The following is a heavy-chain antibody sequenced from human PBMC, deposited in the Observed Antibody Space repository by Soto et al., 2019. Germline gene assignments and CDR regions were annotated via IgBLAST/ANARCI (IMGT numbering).Heavy chain of an antibody. J-gene: IGHJ6*02. CDR2: ISYDGSNK. V-gene: IGHV3-30-3*01. CDR1: GFTFSSYA. CDR3: ARALDYYYYYGMDV. Sequence: QVQLVESGGGVVQPGRSLRLSCAASGFTFSSYAMHWFRQAPGKGLEWVAVISYDGSNKYYADSVKGRFTISRDNSKNTLYLQMNSLRAEDTAVYYCARALDYYYYYGMDVWGQGTTVTVSS.